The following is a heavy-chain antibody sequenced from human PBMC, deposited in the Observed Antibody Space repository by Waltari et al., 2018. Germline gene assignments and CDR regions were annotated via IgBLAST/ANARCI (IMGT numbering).Heavy chain of an antibody. CDR2: ILPLVGFG. J-gene: IGHJ6*02. CDR1: GGPTFKTYA. V-gene: IGHV1-69*12. D-gene: IGHD2-15*01. Sequence: QAQLVQSGAEVKRPGSSVKISCKASGGPTFKTYAISWVRLAPGKGLEWMGGILPLVGFGDYAPKFRDRLTITADESTTTAYMELRSLTPEDSAIYFCGRDETIAGYYFGTDVWGQGTTVTVSS. CDR3: GRDETIAGYYFGTDV.